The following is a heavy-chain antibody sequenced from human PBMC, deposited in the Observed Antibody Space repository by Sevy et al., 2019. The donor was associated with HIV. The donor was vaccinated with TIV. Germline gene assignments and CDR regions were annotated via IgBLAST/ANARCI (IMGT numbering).Heavy chain of an antibody. V-gene: IGHV1-18*01. CDR2: ISAYNGNT. D-gene: IGHD6-19*01. Sequence: ASVKVSCKASGYTFTSYGISWVRQAPGQGLEWMGWISAYNGNTNYAQKLQGRVTMTTDTSTSTAYMELRSLRSDDTAVYYCARIEIPQWLVPADAFDIWGQGTMVTVSS. J-gene: IGHJ3*02. CDR1: GYTFTSYG. CDR3: ARIEIPQWLVPADAFDI.